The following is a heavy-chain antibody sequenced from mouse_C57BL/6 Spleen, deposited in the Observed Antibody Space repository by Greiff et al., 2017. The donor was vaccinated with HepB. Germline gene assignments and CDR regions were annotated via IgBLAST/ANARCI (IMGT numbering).Heavy chain of an antibody. V-gene: IGHV10-1*01. CDR3: VRERGYAMDY. Sequence: DAGGGLVQPKGSLKLSCAASGFSFNTYAMNWVRQAPGKGLEWVARIRSKSNNYATYYADSVKDRFTISRDDSESMLYLQMNNLKTEDTAMYYCVRERGYAMDYWGQGTSVTVSS. CDR1: GFSFNTYA. J-gene: IGHJ4*01. CDR2: IRSKSNNYAT.